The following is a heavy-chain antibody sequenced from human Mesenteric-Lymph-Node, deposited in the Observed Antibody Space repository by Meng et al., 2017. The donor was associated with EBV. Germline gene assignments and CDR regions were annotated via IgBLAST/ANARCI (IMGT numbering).Heavy chain of an antibody. V-gene: IGHV4-4*02. CDR2: IYHSGGT. D-gene: IGHD3-22*01. CDR1: GASISSNNW. Sequence: QVQLQESGPGLVKPSGTLSLTCAVSGASISSNNWWSWVRQTPGQGLQWIGKIYHSGGTNYNPSLASRVTISVDKSKNQFSLNLRSVTAADTGVYYCAGASDISGYYGGLDYWGQGILVTVSS. CDR3: AGASDISGYYGGLDY. J-gene: IGHJ4*02.